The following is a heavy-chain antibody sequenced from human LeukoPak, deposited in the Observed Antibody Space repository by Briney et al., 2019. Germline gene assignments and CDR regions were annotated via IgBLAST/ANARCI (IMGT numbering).Heavy chain of an antibody. CDR2: IYSGGST. D-gene: IGHD3-3*01. V-gene: IGHV3-53*05. CDR1: GFTVSSNY. Sequence: GGSLRLSCAASGFTVSSNYMSWVRQAPGKGLEWVSVIYSGGSTYYADSVKGRFTISRDDSKNTLYLQMNSLRAEDTAVYYCAKLWSGSIAGDYWGQGTLVTVSS. CDR3: AKLWSGSIAGDY. J-gene: IGHJ4*02.